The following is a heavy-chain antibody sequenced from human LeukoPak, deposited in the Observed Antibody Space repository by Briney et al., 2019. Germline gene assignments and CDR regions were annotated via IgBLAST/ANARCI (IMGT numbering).Heavy chain of an antibody. D-gene: IGHD5-12*01. CDR2: ISSSSSYI. CDR1: LFLSTSPT. J-gene: IGHJ3*02. CDR3: ARDLWLLDAFDI. V-gene: IGHV3-21*01. Sequence: PGCSLILSSSFSLFLSTSPTFSFDQGPLVAGVERFSSISSSSSYIYYADSVKGRITISRDNAKNSLYLQMNSLRAEDTAVYYCARDLWLLDAFDIWGQGTTVTVSS.